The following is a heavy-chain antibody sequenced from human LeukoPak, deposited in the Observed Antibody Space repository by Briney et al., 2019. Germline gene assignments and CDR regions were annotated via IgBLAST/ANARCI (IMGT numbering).Heavy chain of an antibody. D-gene: IGHD6-13*01. CDR2: IYYSGST. J-gene: IGHJ4*02. CDR1: GGSISSGGYY. Sequence: PSETLSLTCTVSGGSISSGGYYWSWIRQHPGEGLEWIGYIYYSGSTYYNPSLKSRVTISVDTSKNQFSLKLSSVTAADTAVYYCATRHIAAAGVDYWGQGTLVTVSS. CDR3: ATRHIAAAGVDY. V-gene: IGHV4-31*03.